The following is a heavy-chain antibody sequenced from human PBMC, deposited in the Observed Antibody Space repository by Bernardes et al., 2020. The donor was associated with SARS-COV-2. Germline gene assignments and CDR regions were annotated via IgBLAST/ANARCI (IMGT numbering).Heavy chain of an antibody. D-gene: IGHD1-26*01. CDR1: GYSFSNHD. CDR3: WVRVETGGVVFVH. V-gene: IGHV1-18*04. J-gene: IGHJ4*02. Sequence: ASVKVSCTASGYSFSNHDMNWVRQAPGQGLAWVGWISPHSANTNYAQNLQGRVSMTTDASARTGYMELRSLRSDDTAVYYCWVRVETGGVVFVHWGQGTLVTVSP. CDR2: ISPHSANT.